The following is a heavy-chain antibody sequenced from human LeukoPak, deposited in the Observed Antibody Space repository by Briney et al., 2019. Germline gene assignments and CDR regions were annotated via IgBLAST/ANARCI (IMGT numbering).Heavy chain of an antibody. CDR2: IKRKGDDGTI. D-gene: IGHD3/OR15-3a*01. CDR1: GFTFSNAW. J-gene: IGHJ4*02. V-gene: IGHV3-15*01. Sequence: GGSLRLSCAASGFTFSNAWMSWVRQARGRGRVWVGRIKRKGDDGTIDYAAPVKGRLSISRDDSKNTLYLQMNSLKSEDTAVYYCTAGTGRSDFDYWGQGTLVTVSS. CDR3: TAGTGRSDFDY.